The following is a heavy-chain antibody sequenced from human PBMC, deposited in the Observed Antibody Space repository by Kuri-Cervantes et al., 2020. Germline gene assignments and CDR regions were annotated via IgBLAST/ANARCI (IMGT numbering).Heavy chain of an antibody. V-gene: IGHV3-21*01. J-gene: IGHJ3*02. CDR1: GFTFSNAW. CDR2: ISSSSSYI. D-gene: IGHD3-9*01. CDR3: ARDDILTGYYLLGAFDI. Sequence: GESLKISCAASGFTFSNAWMSWVRQAPGKGLEWVSSISSSSSYIYYADSVKGRFTISRDNAKNSLYLQMNSLRAEDTAVYYCARDDILTGYYLLGAFDIWGQGTMVTVSS.